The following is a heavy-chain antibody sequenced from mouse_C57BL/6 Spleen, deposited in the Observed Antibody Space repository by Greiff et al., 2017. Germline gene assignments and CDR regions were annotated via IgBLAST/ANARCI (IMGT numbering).Heavy chain of an antibody. V-gene: IGHV1-66*01. CDR2: IYPGSGNT. CDR3: ARSPITTVVATNYFDY. D-gene: IGHD1-1*01. J-gene: IGHJ2*01. Sequence: QVQLQQSGPELVKPGASVKISCKASGYSFTSYYIHWVKQRPGQGLEWIGWIYPGSGNTKYNEKFKGKATLTADTSSSTAYMQLSSLTSEDSAVYYCARSPITTVVATNYFDYWGQGTTLTVSS. CDR1: GYSFTSYY.